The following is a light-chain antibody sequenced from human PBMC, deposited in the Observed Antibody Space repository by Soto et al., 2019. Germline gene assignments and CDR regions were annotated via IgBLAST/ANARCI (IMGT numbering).Light chain of an antibody. CDR2: DVN. V-gene: IGLV2-14*01. Sequence: QSAPTQPASVSGSPGQSITISCTGASSDVGYSNHVSWYQQHPGKVPKLIIYDVNNRPSGVSDRFSGSKSGNTASLTISGLQSEDDGDYYCSSYTSRDTLGFGGGTQLTVL. CDR3: SSYTSRDTLG. J-gene: IGLJ3*02. CDR1: SSDVGYSNH.